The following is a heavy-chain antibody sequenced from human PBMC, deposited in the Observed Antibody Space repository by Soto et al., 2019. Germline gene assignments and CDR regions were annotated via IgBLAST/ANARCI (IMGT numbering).Heavy chain of an antibody. Sequence: SQTLSLTCAISGDSVSSDSAAWNCIRQSPSRGLEWLGRTYYRSKWYNQYAVSVKSRIIINPDTSTNQFSLQLTSVTPEDTAVYYCARSPPVIGANWFDPWGKGTLVTVSS. CDR2: TYYRSKWYN. D-gene: IGHD1-26*01. CDR1: GDSVSSDSAA. CDR3: ARSPPVIGANWFDP. J-gene: IGHJ5*02. V-gene: IGHV6-1*01.